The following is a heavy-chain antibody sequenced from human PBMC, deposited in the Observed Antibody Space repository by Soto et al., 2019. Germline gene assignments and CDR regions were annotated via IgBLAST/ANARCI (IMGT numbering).Heavy chain of an antibody. CDR3: ARDLPQQLGPLDY. V-gene: IGHV1-3*01. Sequence: QVQLVQSGAEVKKPGASVKVSCKASGYTFTSYAMHWVRQAPGQRLEWMGWINAGNGNTKYSQKFQGRVTITRDTSASTAYMELSSLRSEDTAVYYCARDLPQQLGPLDYWGQGTLVTVSS. CDR1: GYTFTSYA. CDR2: INAGNGNT. J-gene: IGHJ4*02. D-gene: IGHD6-13*01.